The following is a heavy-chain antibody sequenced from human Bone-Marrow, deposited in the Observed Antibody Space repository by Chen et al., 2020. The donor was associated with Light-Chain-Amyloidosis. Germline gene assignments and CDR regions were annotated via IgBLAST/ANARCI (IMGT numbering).Heavy chain of an antibody. D-gene: IGHD4-17*01. CDR1: GFTFSSYA. V-gene: IGHV3-30*04. CDR2: LSYDGSNK. J-gene: IGHJ4*02. Sequence: QVQLVESGGGVVQPGRSLRLSCAASGFTFSSYAMHWVRQAPGKGLELVAVLSYDGSNKYYADSLKGRFTISRDNSKNTLYLQMNSLRAEDTAVYYCASLTVTTRAGWFDYWGQGTLVTVSS. CDR3: ASLTVTTRAGWFDY.